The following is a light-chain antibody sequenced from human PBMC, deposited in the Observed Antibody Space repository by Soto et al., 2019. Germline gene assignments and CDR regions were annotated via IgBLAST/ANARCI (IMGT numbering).Light chain of an antibody. CDR2: GAS. V-gene: IGKV3-20*01. Sequence: EIVLTQSPGTLSLSPGERATLSCRASQTVSSARLAWFQQKPSQAPRLLIYGASSRAPGIPDRFSGSGSETDFTLTITRLESEDFAVYSCHQYGSSPWTFGQGTKVEIK. J-gene: IGKJ1*01. CDR3: HQYGSSPWT. CDR1: QTVSSAR.